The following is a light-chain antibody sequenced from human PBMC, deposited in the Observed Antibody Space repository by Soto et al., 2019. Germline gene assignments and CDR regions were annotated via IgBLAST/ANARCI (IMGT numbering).Light chain of an antibody. CDR3: HQYVNSPYT. CDR1: QRVTSSY. CDR2: GAS. Sequence: EIVLTQSPGTLSLSPGERATLSCRASQRVTSSYLAWYQQKPGQAPRLLIYGASSRATGIPDRFSGSGSGTDFSLTISRLEPEDFAVYYCHQYVNSPYTVGQGTKVDSK. V-gene: IGKV3-20*01. J-gene: IGKJ2*01.